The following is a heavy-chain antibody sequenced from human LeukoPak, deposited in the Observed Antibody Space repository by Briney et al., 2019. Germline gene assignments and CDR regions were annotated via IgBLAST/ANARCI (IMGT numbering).Heavy chain of an antibody. CDR1: GGTFSSYA. D-gene: IGHD3-22*01. J-gene: IGHJ5*02. Sequence: TVKVSCKASGGTFSSYAISWVRQAPGQGLEWMGGIIPIFGTANYAQKFQGRVTITADESTSTAYMELSSLRSEDTAVYYCARGSDYYDSLRFDPWGQGTLVTVSS. V-gene: IGHV1-69*13. CDR2: IIPIFGTA. CDR3: ARGSDYYDSLRFDP.